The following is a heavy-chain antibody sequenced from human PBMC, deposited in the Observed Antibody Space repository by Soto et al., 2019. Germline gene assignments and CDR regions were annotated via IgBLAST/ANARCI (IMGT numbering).Heavy chain of an antibody. J-gene: IGHJ5*02. CDR1: GYTFTGYY. V-gene: IGHV1-2*04. CDR3: ARGRLLWFGFDP. Sequence: ASVRVSCKASGYTFTGYYMHWVRQAPGQGLEWMGWINPNSGGTSYAQKFQGWVTMTRDTSISTAYMELSRLRSDDTAVYYCARGRLLWFGFDPWGQGTLVTVSS. D-gene: IGHD3-10*01. CDR2: INPNSGGT.